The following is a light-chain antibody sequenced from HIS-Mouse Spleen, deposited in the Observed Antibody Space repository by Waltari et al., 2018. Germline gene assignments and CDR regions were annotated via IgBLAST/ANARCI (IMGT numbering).Light chain of an antibody. V-gene: IGLV2-23*03. CDR3: CSYAGSSTFEV. Sequence: QSALTQPASVSGSPGQSITISCTGTSSDVGSYNLVSWYQQHPGKAPKLMIYEGSKRPSGVFNRISGSKSGNTASLTISGLQAEDEADYYCCSYAGSSTFEVFGGGTKLTVL. CDR1: SSDVGSYNL. J-gene: IGLJ2*01. CDR2: EGS.